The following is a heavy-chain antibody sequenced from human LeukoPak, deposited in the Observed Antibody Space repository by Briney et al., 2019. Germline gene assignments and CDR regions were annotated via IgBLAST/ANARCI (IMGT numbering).Heavy chain of an antibody. Sequence: GGSLRLSCAASGFTFDDYAMHWVRQAPGKGLEWVSGISWNSGSIGYADSVKGRFTISRDNAKNSLYLQMNSLRAEDTALYYCARDRIAVAGTHYYYYGMDVWGQGTTVTVSS. V-gene: IGHV3-9*01. CDR3: ARDRIAVAGTHYYYYGMDV. CDR2: ISWNSGSI. CDR1: GFTFDDYA. D-gene: IGHD6-19*01. J-gene: IGHJ6*02.